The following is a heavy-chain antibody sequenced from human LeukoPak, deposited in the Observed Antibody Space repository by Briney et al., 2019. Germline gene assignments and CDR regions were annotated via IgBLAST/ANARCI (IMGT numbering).Heavy chain of an antibody. CDR2: ITTSVTYI. CDR3: ARAHRIRDDSRAFDY. J-gene: IGHJ4*02. D-gene: IGHD3-22*01. V-gene: IGHV3-21*01. Sequence: PGGSLRLSCAASAFTFSGHSMNWVRQAPGKGLEWVSFITTSVTYIYYADSVKGRFTISRDNAKNSLYLQMNSLRAEDTAVYYCARAHRIRDDSRAFDYWGQGTLVTVSS. CDR1: AFTFSGHS.